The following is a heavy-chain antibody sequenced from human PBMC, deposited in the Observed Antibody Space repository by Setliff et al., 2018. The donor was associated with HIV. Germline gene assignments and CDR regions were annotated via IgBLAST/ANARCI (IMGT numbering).Heavy chain of an antibody. CDR1: GYTFTDNY. CDR3: ARDYLHVFDI. Sequence: ASVKVSCKASGYTFTDNYIHWVRQAPGQGLEWMAWINSATGGTNYAQNFQGWVTVTRDTSINTVSMELSSLKSDDTAVYYCARDYLHVFDIWGQGTMVTVSS. CDR2: INSATGGT. V-gene: IGHV1-2*04. J-gene: IGHJ3*02.